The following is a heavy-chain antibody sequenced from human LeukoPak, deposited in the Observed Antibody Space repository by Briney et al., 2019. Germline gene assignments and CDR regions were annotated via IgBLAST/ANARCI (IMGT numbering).Heavy chain of an antibody. CDR3: AKDLSRDGYNLAFDY. CDR2: ISYDGSNK. D-gene: IGHD5-24*01. V-gene: IGHV3-30*18. Sequence: PGGSLRLSCAASGFTFSTYGMHWVRQAPGKGLEWVAAISYDGSNKYYADSVKGRFTISRDNSKNTLYLQMTSLRAEDTAMYYCAKDLSRDGYNLAFDYWGQGTLVTVSS. J-gene: IGHJ4*02. CDR1: GFTFSTYG.